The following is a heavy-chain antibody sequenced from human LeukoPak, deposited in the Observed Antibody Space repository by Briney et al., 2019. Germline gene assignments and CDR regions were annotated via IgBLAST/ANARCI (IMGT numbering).Heavy chain of an antibody. CDR3: ARTYDFWSGYLDY. Sequence: GGSLRLSCAASGSTFSSYEMNWVRQAPGKGLEWVSYISSSGSTIYYADSVKGRFTISRDNAKNSLYLQMNSLRAEDTAVYYCARTYDFWSGYLDYWGQGTLITVSS. V-gene: IGHV3-48*03. CDR2: ISSSGSTI. CDR1: GSTFSSYE. J-gene: IGHJ4*02. D-gene: IGHD3-3*01.